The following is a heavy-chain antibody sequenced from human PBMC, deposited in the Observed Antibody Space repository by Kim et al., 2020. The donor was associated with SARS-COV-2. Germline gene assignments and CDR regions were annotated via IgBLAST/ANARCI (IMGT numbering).Heavy chain of an antibody. J-gene: IGHJ6*02. D-gene: IGHD3-22*01. CDR3: ARDGENYYDSSGYYSYYYYYGMDV. CDR2: ISSSSSTL. V-gene: IGHV3-48*02. CDR1: GFTFSSYS. Sequence: GGSLRLSCAASGFTFSSYSMNWVRQAPGKGLEWVSYISSSSSTLYYADSVKGRFTISRDNAKNSLYLQMNSLRDEDTAVYYCARDGENYYDSSGYYSYYYYYGMDVLSQVTTVTVSS.